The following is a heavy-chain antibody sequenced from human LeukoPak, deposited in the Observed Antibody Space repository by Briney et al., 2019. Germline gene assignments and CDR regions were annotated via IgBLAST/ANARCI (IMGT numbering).Heavy chain of an antibody. Sequence: SETLSLTCTVSGGSISSSSYYWGWIRQPPGKGLEWIGNLYYSGSTYYNPSLKSRVTISVDTSKNQFSLKLSSVTAADTAVYYCARDKGTSYLSSFDYWGQGTLVTVSS. D-gene: IGHD6-6*01. CDR2: LYYSGST. V-gene: IGHV4-39*02. CDR1: GGSISSSSYY. J-gene: IGHJ4*02. CDR3: ARDKGTSYLSSFDY.